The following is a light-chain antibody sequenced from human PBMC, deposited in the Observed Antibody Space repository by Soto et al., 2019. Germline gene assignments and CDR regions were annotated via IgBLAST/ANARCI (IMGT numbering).Light chain of an antibody. J-gene: IGLJ2*01. CDR3: SSYRSSPTPHLV. CDR1: ASDVGGYNY. V-gene: IGLV2-14*03. Sequence: QSVLTQPASVSGSPGQSITIFCSGTASDVGGYNYVSWYQQHPGKVPKLTIYDVTSRPSGVSTRFSGSKSGNTASLIISGLQAEDEATYYCSSYRSSPTPHLVFGGGTKLTVL. CDR2: DVT.